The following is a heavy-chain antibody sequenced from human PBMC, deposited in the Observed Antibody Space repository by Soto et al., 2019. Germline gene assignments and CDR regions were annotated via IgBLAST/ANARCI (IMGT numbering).Heavy chain of an antibody. CDR1: GFTFARYG. J-gene: IGHJ4*02. CDR2: IVVGSGDT. D-gene: IGHD3-22*01. V-gene: IGHV1-58*01. CDR3: AADYYDSSGMEY. Sequence: SVKVSCKASGFTFARYGVQWVRQVRGQPLEWIGWIVVGSGDTKYAQKFQERVTITRDMSTSTAYMELSSLRSEDTAVYYCAADYYDSSGMEYWGQGTLVTVSS.